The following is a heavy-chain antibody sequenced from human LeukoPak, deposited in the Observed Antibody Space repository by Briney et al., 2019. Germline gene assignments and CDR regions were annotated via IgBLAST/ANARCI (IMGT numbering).Heavy chain of an antibody. Sequence: GGSLRLSCAASGFTFSKYYMHWVRQAPGKGPVWISYINGDGSHTTYADSVKGRFTISRDNAINTVYLQMDSLRDEDTAIYYRVNMVSDSGVEGKWGQGTLVTVSS. CDR3: VNMVSDSGVEGK. CDR1: GFTFSKYY. D-gene: IGHD3-10*01. CDR2: INGDGSHT. J-gene: IGHJ4*02. V-gene: IGHV3-74*01.